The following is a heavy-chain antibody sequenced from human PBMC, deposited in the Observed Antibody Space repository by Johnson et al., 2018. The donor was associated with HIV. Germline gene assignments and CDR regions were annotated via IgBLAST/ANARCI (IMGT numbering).Heavy chain of an antibody. J-gene: IGHJ3*02. V-gene: IGHV3-30*14. D-gene: IGHD6-13*01. CDR2: ISYDGSNK. CDR1: GFTFSSYA. Sequence: VQLVESGGGVVQPGRSLRLSCAASGFTFSSYAMHWVRQAPGKGLEWVAVISYDGSNKYYADSVKGRFTISRDISKNTLFLQMNSLRAEDTAVYYCARPVIAADDAFDIWGQGTMVTVSS. CDR3: ARPVIAADDAFDI.